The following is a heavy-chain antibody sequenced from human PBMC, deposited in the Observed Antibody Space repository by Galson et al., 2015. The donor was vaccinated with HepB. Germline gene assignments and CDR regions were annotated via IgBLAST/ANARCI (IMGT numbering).Heavy chain of an antibody. CDR1: GFTFSSYA. CDR3: ARDRGFGVVTTGFDP. Sequence: SLRLSCAASGFTFSSYAMHWVRQAPGKGLEWVAVISYDGSNKYYADSVKGRFTISRDNSKNTLYLQMNSLRAEDTAVYYCARDRGFGVVTTGFDPWGQGTLVTVSS. D-gene: IGHD3-3*01. V-gene: IGHV3-30-3*01. J-gene: IGHJ5*02. CDR2: ISYDGSNK.